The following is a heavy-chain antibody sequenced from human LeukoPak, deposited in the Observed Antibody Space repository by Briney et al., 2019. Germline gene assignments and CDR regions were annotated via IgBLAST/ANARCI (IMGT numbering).Heavy chain of an antibody. CDR3: AAVVEVYDSSGYLDY. J-gene: IGHJ4*02. V-gene: IGHV1-58*02. D-gene: IGHD3-22*01. CDR2: IVVGSGNT. CDR1: GFTFTSSA. Sequence: ASVTVSCKASGFTFTSSAMQWVRQARGQRLEWIGWIVVGSGNTNYAQKFQERVTITRDMSTSTAYMELSSLRSEDTAVYYCAAVVEVYDSSGYLDYWGQGTLVTVSS.